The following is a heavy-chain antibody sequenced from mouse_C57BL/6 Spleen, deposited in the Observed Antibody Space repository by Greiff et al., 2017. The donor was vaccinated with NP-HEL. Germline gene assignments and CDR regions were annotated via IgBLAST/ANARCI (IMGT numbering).Heavy chain of an antibody. CDR3: ARSPPTVVATDYAMDY. CDR1: GYSITSDY. V-gene: IGHV3-8*01. J-gene: IGHJ4*01. D-gene: IGHD1-1*01. Sequence: EVKLMESGPGLAKPSQTLSLTCSVTGYSITSDYWNWIRKFPGNKLEYMGYISYSGSTYYNPSLKSRISITRDTSKNQYYLQLNSVTTEDTATYYCARSPPTVVATDYAMDYWGQGTSVTVSS. CDR2: ISYSGST.